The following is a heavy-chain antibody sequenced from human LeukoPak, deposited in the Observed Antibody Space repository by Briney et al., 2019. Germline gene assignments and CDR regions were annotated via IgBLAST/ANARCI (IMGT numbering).Heavy chain of an antibody. CDR3: ARIAAAGNRRLNY. J-gene: IGHJ4*02. V-gene: IGHV1-8*01. Sequence: ASVKVSCKASGYTFTSYDINWVRQATGQGLEWMGWINPNRGNTGYAQKFQGRITMTRNTSISTAYMELSSLTSEDTAVYYCARIAAAGNRRLNYWGQGTLVTVSS. CDR1: GYTFTSYD. D-gene: IGHD6-13*01. CDR2: INPNRGNT.